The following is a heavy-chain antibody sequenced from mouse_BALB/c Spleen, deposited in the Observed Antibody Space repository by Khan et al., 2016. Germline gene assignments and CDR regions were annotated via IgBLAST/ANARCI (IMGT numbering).Heavy chain of an antibody. J-gene: IGHJ2*01. CDR1: GFDFTRYW. CDR3: ARLYYYDGVDY. Sequence: EVKLLESGGGLVQPGGSLKLSCAASGFDFTRYWMNWVRQAPGKGLEWIGEINPDSSTINYTPSLKDKFIISRDNAKNTLYLQMRKVRSEDTALYYCARLYYYDGVDYWGQGTTLTFSS. D-gene: IGHD1-1*01. V-gene: IGHV4-1*02. CDR2: INPDSSTI.